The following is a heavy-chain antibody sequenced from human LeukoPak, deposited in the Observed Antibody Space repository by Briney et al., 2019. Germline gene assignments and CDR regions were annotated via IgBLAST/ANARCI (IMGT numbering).Heavy chain of an antibody. CDR3: ASRNYYDSSGYFDAFDI. Sequence: GGSLRLSCAASGFTVSSNDMSWVRQAPGKGLEWVSVIYSGGSTYYADSVKGRFTISRDNSKNTLYLQMNSLRAEDTAVYYCASRNYYDSSGYFDAFDIWGQGTMVTVS. CDR2: IYSGGST. V-gene: IGHV3-66*01. D-gene: IGHD3-22*01. CDR1: GFTVSSND. J-gene: IGHJ3*02.